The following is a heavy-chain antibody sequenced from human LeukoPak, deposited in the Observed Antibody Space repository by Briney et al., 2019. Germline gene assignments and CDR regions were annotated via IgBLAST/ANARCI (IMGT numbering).Heavy chain of an antibody. D-gene: IGHD2-8*01. CDR2: ISSSSTYI. J-gene: IGHJ6*02. Sequence: GGSLRLSCAASGFTFSSYNMNWVRQAPGKGLEWVSSISSSSTYIYCADTVKGRFTISRDNAKNSLYLQMDSLRAEDTAVYYCTRDRQGPRLYEMDIWGQGTTVTVSS. V-gene: IGHV3-21*01. CDR1: GFTFSSYN. CDR3: TRDRQGPRLYEMDI.